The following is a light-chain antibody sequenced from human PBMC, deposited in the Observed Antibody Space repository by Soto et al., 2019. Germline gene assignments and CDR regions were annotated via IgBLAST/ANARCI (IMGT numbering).Light chain of an antibody. J-gene: IGLJ2*01. CDR1: SSNIGGNT. CDR2: NNH. Sequence: QSVLTQPSSASGTPGQRVTISCSGGSSNIGGNTAHWYQQFPGTAPTLLIYNNHQRPSGVPDRFSGSKSGPSASLAISGLQSEDEAMYYCAAWDDSLSGPVFGEGTKLTVL. CDR3: AAWDDSLSGPV. V-gene: IGLV1-44*01.